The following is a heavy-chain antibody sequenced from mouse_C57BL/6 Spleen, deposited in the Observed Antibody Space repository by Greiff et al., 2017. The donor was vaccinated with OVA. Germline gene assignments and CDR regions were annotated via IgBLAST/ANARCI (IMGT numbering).Heavy chain of an antibody. CDR1: GYTFTDYE. Sequence: LQESGAELVRPGASVTLSCKASGYTFTDYEMHWVKQTPVHGLEWIGAIDPETGGTAYNQKFKGKAILTADKSSSTAYMELRSLTSEDSAVYYCTRRTTGYWGQGTTLTVSS. V-gene: IGHV1-15*01. CDR2: IDPETGGT. D-gene: IGHD1-1*01. CDR3: TRRTTGY. J-gene: IGHJ2*01.